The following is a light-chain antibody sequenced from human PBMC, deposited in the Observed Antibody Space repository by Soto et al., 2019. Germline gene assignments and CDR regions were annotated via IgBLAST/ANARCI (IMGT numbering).Light chain of an antibody. Sequence: IVLTQSPVTLALSPGESAVLSCRASQSVSTSLAWYQHKPGQAPRLFIYDASKRAPGIPARFTGSGSGTDFNLPISCLEPEDIAVYYCQVRAVWPSFGQGTKVEIK. CDR3: QVRAVWPS. CDR1: QSVSTS. V-gene: IGKV3-11*01. J-gene: IGKJ1*01. CDR2: DAS.